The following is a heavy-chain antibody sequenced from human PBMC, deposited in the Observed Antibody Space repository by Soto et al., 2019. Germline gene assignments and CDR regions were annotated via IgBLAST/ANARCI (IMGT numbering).Heavy chain of an antibody. CDR3: AKSTGGTANGMGV. J-gene: IGHJ6*02. D-gene: IGHD2-8*02. Sequence: EVQVVESGGGLVQPGRSLRLSCAASGFSFDDYAMHWVRQAPGKGLEWVSGISWNSGTIGYADSVKGRFTISRDNAKNALSLQMNSLRAEDTAVYYCAKSTGGTANGMGVWGQGTTVTVSS. V-gene: IGHV3-9*01. CDR1: GFSFDDYA. CDR2: ISWNSGTI.